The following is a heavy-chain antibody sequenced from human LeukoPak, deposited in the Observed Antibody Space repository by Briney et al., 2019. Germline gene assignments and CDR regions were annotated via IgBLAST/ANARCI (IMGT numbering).Heavy chain of an antibody. J-gene: IGHJ4*02. CDR3: ARVGTIAPTLSPFDY. Sequence: GASVKVSCKASGGTFSSYAISWVRQAPGQGLEWMGGIIPIFGTANYAQKFQDRVTITADEPTSTAYMELSSLRSEDTAVYYCARVGTIAPTLSPFDYWGQGTLVTVSS. D-gene: IGHD1-7*01. CDR2: IIPIFGTA. V-gene: IGHV1-69*13. CDR1: GGTFSSYA.